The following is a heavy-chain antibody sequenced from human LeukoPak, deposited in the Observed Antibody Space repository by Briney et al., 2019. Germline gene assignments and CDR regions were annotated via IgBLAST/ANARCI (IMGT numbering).Heavy chain of an antibody. CDR1: GFTFSIYW. Sequence: PGGSLRLSCAASGFTFSIYWMNWVRQAPGKGLEWVANIKQDGSEKNYVDSVKGRFTISRDNDKNSLYLQMNSLRAEDTAVYYCARDLTVGWFDPWGQGTLVTVSS. CDR3: ARDLTVGWFDP. J-gene: IGHJ5*02. V-gene: IGHV3-7*01. D-gene: IGHD4-23*01. CDR2: IKQDGSEK.